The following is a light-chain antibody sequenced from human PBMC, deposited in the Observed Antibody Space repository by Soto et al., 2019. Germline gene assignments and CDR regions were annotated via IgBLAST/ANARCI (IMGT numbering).Light chain of an antibody. CDR1: SSNIGADYN. Sequence: QSVLTQPPSVSGAPGRRVTISCTGSSSNIGADYNVHWYQQLPGTAPKLLIYDNSDRPSGVPDRFSGSRSDTSASLAITGLQAEDEADYYCQLYDINVRGWVFGGGTKVTVL. V-gene: IGLV1-40*01. CDR3: QLYDINVRGWV. J-gene: IGLJ3*02. CDR2: DNS.